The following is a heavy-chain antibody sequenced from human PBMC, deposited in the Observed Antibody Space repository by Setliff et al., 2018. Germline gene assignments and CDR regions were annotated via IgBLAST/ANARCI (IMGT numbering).Heavy chain of an antibody. Sequence: ASVKVSCKATGYTLSRHYMHWARQAPGQGLEWMGIINPGGGSSSSTEKFQGRVTMTRDTSASTVYMEMGNLTSDDTAVSYCARAGSAAAGRKGIFEYWGQGSLVTVSS. CDR1: GYTLSRHY. D-gene: IGHD6-13*01. CDR2: INPGGGSS. J-gene: IGHJ4*02. V-gene: IGHV1-46*01. CDR3: ARAGSAAAGRKGIFEY.